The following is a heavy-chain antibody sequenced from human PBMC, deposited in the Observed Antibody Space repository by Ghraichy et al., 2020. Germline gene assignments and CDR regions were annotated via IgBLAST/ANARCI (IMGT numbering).Heavy chain of an antibody. D-gene: IGHD2-2*01. J-gene: IGHJ4*02. CDR1: GFTFSSYA. CDR2: ISGSGGST. CDR3: AKDLPPSPPVVPAAIPVYFDY. Sequence: GESLNISCAASGFTFSSYAMSWVRQAPGKGLEWVSAISGSGGSTYYADSVKGRFTISRDNSKNTLYLQMNSLRAEDTAVYYCAKDLPPSPPVVPAAIPVYFDYWGQGTLVTVSS. V-gene: IGHV3-23*01.